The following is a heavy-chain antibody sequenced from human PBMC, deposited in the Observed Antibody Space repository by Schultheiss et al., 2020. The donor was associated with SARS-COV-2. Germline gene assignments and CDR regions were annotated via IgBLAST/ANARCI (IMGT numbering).Heavy chain of an antibody. CDR1: GGSVSSGSYY. D-gene: IGHD1-26*01. J-gene: IGHJ6*02. Sequence: SQTLSLTCTVSGGSVSSGSYYWSWIRQPPGKGLEWIGSIYYSGSTYYNPSLKSRVTISLDASKNHFSLGLNSVTAADTAVYYCARERWELVVADYKYYGTDVWGQGTLVTVSS. CDR3: ARERWELVVADYKYYGTDV. CDR2: IYYSGST. V-gene: IGHV4-39*02.